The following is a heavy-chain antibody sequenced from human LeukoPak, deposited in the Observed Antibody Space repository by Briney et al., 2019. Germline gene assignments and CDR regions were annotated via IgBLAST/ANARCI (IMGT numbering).Heavy chain of an antibody. CDR1: RFPLSRFA. J-gene: IGHJ4*02. CDR3: AREVDSGYYRTVDY. V-gene: IGHV3-30-3*01. CDR2: MSDDGSEK. D-gene: IGHD2-15*01. Sequence: GGSLRLSCTASRFPLSRFAMHWVRQAPGKGLEWLGHMSDDGSEKHYVDSVRGRFTISRDPSKNTLYLEMTSLRTEDTAVYYCAREVDSGYYRTVDYWGQGTMVTVS.